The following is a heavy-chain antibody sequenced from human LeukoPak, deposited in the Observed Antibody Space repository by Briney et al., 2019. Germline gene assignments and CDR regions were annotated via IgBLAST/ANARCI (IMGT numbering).Heavy chain of an antibody. J-gene: IGHJ4*02. V-gene: IGHV3-7*01. CDR3: ATDGFSDFENYFAY. CDR1: GFTFSNYW. D-gene: IGHD1-26*01. Sequence: QPGGSLRLSCAASGFTFSNYWMTWVRQAPGKGLEWVANINQDGSAKYYVGSVKGRFTISRDNANNSLYLQMNSLRVDGTAVYHCATDGFSDFENYFAYWGQGTLVTVSS. CDR2: INQDGSAK.